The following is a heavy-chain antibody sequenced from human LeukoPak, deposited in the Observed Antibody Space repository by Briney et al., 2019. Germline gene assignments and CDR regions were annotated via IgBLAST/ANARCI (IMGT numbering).Heavy chain of an antibody. V-gene: IGHV3-30*02. Sequence: PGGSLRLSCAASGFTFSSYGMHWVRQAPGKGLEWVAFIRYDGSNKYYADSVKGRFTISRDNSKNTLYLQMNSLRAEDTAVYYCAKNRGADTGMFLIGLFDYWGQGTLVTVSS. CDR1: GFTFSSYG. CDR2: IRYDGSNK. CDR3: AKNRGADTGMFLIGLFDY. D-gene: IGHD3-10*01. J-gene: IGHJ4*02.